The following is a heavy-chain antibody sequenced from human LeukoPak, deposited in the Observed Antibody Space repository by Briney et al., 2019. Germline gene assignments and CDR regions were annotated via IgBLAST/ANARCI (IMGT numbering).Heavy chain of an antibody. V-gene: IGHV4-59*01. CDR3: ARQVGHGWFDP. CDR1: GGSISSYY. CDR2: IYYSGST. J-gene: IGHJ5*02. Sequence: SETLSLTCTVSGGSISSYYWSWIRQPPGKGLEWIGYIYYSGSTNYNPSLKSRVTISVDTSKNQFSLKRSSVTAADTAVYYCARQVGHGWFDPWGQGTLVTVSS.